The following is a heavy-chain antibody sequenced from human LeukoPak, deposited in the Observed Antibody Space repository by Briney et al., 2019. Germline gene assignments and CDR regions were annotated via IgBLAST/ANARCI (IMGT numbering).Heavy chain of an antibody. D-gene: IGHD1-1*01. CDR3: AKAKPTGYCDY. CDR2: VWFDGSKT. J-gene: IGHJ4*02. Sequence: GGSLRLSCTVSGFIFSNSGMHWVRRAPGKGLEWVAVVWFDGSKTYYGDSVKGRFTISRDNSKNTLYLQMNSLRAEDTAVYYCAKAKPTGYCDYWGQGTLVTVSS. CDR1: GFIFSNSG. V-gene: IGHV3-33*06.